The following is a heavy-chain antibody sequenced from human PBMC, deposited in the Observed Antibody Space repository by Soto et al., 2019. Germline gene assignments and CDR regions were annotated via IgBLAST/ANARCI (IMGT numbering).Heavy chain of an antibody. CDR2: ISTYNDDT. CDR1: GYTFSNYG. D-gene: IGHD3-3*01. J-gene: IGHJ1*01. CDR3: ARSDTYDFWSGERYFQH. Sequence: QVQLVQSGTEVKKPGASVKVSCKASGYTFSNYGLSWVRQAPGQGLEWMGWISTYNDDTNYAQNLQGRVTMTTDTSTSTAYMELRSLTSDDTAVYYCARSDTYDFWSGERYFQHWGQGTLVTVSS. V-gene: IGHV1-18*01.